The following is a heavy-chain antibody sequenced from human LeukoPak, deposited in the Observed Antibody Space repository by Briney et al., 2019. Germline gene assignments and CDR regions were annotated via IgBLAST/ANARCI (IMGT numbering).Heavy chain of an antibody. J-gene: IGHJ2*01. CDR1: GYGFTAYY. CDR2: INPNNGGT. Sequence: ASVKVSCKASGYGFTAYYMHWVRQAPGQGLEWMGWINPNNGGTNYAQKSQGRVTMTRDTSTNTAYMDLSGLRSDDTAVYYCAKEARGWYFDVWGRGTLVTVST. V-gene: IGHV1-2*02. CDR3: AKEARGWYFDV.